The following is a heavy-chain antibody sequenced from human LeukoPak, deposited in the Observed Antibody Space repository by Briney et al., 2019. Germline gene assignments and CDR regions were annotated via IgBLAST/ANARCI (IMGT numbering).Heavy chain of an antibody. Sequence: GGALRLSCAASGFTFSSYSMNRVRQAPGKGLEWGSYISSSRSTIYYADSVKGRFTISSDNAKNSLYLQMNSLRAEDTAVYYCARDSEYSSSWGYYYYYMDVWGKGTTVTVSS. J-gene: IGHJ6*03. CDR3: ARDSEYSSSWGYYYYYMDV. V-gene: IGHV3-48*01. CDR2: ISSSRSTI. CDR1: GFTFSSYS. D-gene: IGHD6-13*01.